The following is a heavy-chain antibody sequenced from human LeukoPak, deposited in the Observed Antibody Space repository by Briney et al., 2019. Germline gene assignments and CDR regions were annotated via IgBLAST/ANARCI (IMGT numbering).Heavy chain of an antibody. CDR2: TPYDGSNK. J-gene: IGHJ4*02. Sequence: GRSLRLSCAASGFTFSSYAMHWVRQAPGKGLEWLAVTPYDGSNKYYADSVKGRITISRDNSKNTLYLQMNSLRAEDTAVYFCARDLRTGSYLDYWGRGTLVTVSS. CDR3: ARDLRTGSYLDY. D-gene: IGHD3/OR15-3a*01. V-gene: IGHV3-30*01. CDR1: GFTFSSYA.